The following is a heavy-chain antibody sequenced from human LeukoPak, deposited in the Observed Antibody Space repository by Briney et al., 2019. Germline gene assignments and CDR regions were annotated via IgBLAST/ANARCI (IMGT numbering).Heavy chain of an antibody. Sequence: PGGSLRLSCAASGFTFSDYYMSWIRQAPGKGLEWVSYISSSGSTIYYADSVKGRFTISRDNSKNTLYLQMNSLRAEDTAVYCCAKDPSYETYYYYGMDVWGQGTTVTVSS. D-gene: IGHD5-12*01. CDR1: GFTFSDYY. CDR2: ISSSGSTI. V-gene: IGHV3-11*01. CDR3: AKDPSYETYYYYGMDV. J-gene: IGHJ6*02.